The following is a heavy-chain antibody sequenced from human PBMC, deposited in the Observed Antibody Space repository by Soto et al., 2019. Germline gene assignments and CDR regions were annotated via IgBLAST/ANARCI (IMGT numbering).Heavy chain of an antibody. D-gene: IGHD3-3*01. J-gene: IGHJ6*02. CDR1: GQTFNRYW. CDR2: IKQDGSEE. V-gene: IGHV3-7*03. Sequence: DVQLAESGGGLVQPGGSLRLSCVASGQTFNRYWMSWVRQAPGKGLEWVANIKQDGSEEYYVEYVKGRFTISRDNAKKSLYLQMNRLRAEDTAMYYCVRTHFDSWSFNLYGMDVWGQGTTVTVSS. CDR3: VRTHFDSWSFNLYGMDV.